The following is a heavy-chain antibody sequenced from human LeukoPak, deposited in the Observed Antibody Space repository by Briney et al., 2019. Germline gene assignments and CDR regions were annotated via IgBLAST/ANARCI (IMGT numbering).Heavy chain of an antibody. Sequence: ASVKVSCKASGYTFTGYYMHWVRQAPGQGLEWMGWINPNSGGTNYAQKFQGWVTMTRDTSISTAYMELSRLRSDDTAVYYCARGGLSEEYYFDYWGQGTLVTVSS. CDR3: ARGGLSEEYYFDY. V-gene: IGHV1-2*04. J-gene: IGHJ4*02. CDR1: GYTFTGYY. CDR2: INPNSGGT. D-gene: IGHD2-15*01.